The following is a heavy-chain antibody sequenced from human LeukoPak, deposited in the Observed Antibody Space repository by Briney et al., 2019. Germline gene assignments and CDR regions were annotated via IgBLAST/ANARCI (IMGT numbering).Heavy chain of an antibody. J-gene: IGHJ4*02. CDR3: ASHMAVPGTRGFDD. CDR1: GDSIYTNKW. Sequence: SETLSLTCAVFGDSIYTNKWWSWVRQPPGKGLEWIGEVSQTGTTYYDPSLTGRITISVDRSRNQFSLTLRSATAADTGVYYCASHMAVPGTRGFDDWGQGIPVTVSS. D-gene: IGHD6-19*01. CDR2: VSQTGTT. V-gene: IGHV4-4*02.